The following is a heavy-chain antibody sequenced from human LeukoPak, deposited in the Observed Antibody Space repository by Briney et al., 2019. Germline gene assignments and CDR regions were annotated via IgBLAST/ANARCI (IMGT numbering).Heavy chain of an antibody. Sequence: TSETLSLTCAVYGGSFSGYYWSWIRQPPGKGLEWIGEINHSGSTNYNPSLKSRVTISVDTSKNQFSLKLSSVTAADTAVYYCARRSGSYQRQGWFFDYWGQGTLVTVSS. CDR1: GGSFSGYY. CDR3: ARRSGSYQRQGWFFDY. D-gene: IGHD1-26*01. V-gene: IGHV4-34*01. CDR2: INHSGST. J-gene: IGHJ4*02.